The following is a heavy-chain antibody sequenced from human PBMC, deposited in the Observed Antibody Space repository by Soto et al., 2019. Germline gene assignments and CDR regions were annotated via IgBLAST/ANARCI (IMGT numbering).Heavy chain of an antibody. CDR3: ARVSARVRGVISCEY. D-gene: IGHD3-10*01. CDR1: GGSFSGYY. CDR2: INHSGST. V-gene: IGHV4-34*01. Sequence: SETLSLTWAVYGGSFSGYYWSWIRQPPGKGLEWIGEINHSGSTNYNPSLKSRVTISVDTSKNQFSLKLSSVTAADTAVYYCARVSARVRGVISCEYWGQGNLVNVSS. J-gene: IGHJ4*02.